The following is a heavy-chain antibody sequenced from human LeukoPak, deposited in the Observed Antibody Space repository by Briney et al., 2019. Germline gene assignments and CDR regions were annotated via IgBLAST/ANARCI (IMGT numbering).Heavy chain of an antibody. CDR1: GGSISSGGYY. J-gene: IGHJ4*02. CDR2: IYHSGST. CDR3: AREAGYSGSD. D-gene: IGHD1-26*01. Sequence: PSETLSLTCTVSGGSISSGGYYWSWIRQPPGKGLEWIGYIYHSGSTYYNPSLKSRVTISVDRSKNQFSLKLSSVTAADTAVYSCAREAGYSGSDWGQGTLVTVSS. V-gene: IGHV4-30-2*01.